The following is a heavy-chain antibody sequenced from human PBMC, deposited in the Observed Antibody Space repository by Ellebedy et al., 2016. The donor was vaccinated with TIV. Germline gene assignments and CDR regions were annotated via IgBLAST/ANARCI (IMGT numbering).Heavy chain of an antibody. CDR3: ARDNNKYCSSTSCPGNY. CDR1: GGTFSXYA. J-gene: IGHJ4*02. CDR2: IIPIFGTA. Sequence: AASVKVSCKASGGTFSXYAISXVRQAPGQGLVWMGGIIPIFGTANYAQKFQGRVTITADESTSPAYMELSSLRSEDTAVYYCARDNNKYCSSTSCPGNYWGQGTLVTVSS. D-gene: IGHD2-2*01. V-gene: IGHV1-69*13.